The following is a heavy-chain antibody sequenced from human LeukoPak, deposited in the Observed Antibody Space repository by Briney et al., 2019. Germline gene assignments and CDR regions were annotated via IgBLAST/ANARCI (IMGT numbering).Heavy chain of an antibody. J-gene: IGHJ4*02. CDR2: IYYSGST. D-gene: IGHD2-21*02. Sequence: SETLSLTCTVYSGSISSYYWSWIRQPPGKGLEWIGYIYYSGSTNYNPSLKSRVTISVDTSKNQFSLKLSSVTAADTAVYYCARGPYWGGDCYTFDYWGQGTLVTVSS. CDR1: SGSISSYY. CDR3: ARGPYWGGDCYTFDY. V-gene: IGHV4-59*01.